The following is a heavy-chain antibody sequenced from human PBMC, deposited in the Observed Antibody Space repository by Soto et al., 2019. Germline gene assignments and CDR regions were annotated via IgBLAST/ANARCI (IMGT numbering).Heavy chain of an antibody. V-gene: IGHV1-46*01. J-gene: IGHJ4*02. CDR3: ARVAHSSSWTRSNFFDY. CDR2: INPSGGST. CDR1: GYTFTSYY. D-gene: IGHD6-13*01. Sequence: QVQLVQSGAEVKKPGASVKVSCKASGYTFTSYYMHWVRQAPGQGLEWMGIINPSGGSTSYAQKFQGRVTMTRGTSTSTVYMELSSLRSEDTAVYYCARVAHSSSWTRSNFFDYWGQGTLVTVSS.